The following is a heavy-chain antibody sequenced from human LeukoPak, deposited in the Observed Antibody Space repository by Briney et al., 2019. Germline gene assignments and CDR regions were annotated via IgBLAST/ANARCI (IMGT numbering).Heavy chain of an antibody. CDR1: GFTFSSNW. CDR2: ISRDGSNI. V-gene: IGHV3-74*01. CDR3: ARDQYGSTDY. Sequence: AGSLRLSCAASGFTFSSNWMHWVRQAPGKGLVGVSHISRDGSNIRYADSVKGRFTTSRDNAKKTLYLQMDSLRAEDTAVYYCARDQYGSTDYWGQGTLVTVSS. J-gene: IGHJ4*02. D-gene: IGHD3-10*01.